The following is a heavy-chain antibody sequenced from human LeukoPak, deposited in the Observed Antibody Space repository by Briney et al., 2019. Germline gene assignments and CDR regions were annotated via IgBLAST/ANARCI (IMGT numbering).Heavy chain of an antibody. CDR1: GGTFSSYA. J-gene: IGHJ4*02. V-gene: IGHV1-69*05. CDR2: IIPIFGTA. D-gene: IGHD6-6*01. Sequence: ASVKVSCKASGGTFSSYAISWVRQAPGQGLEWMGGIIPIFGTANYAQKFQGRVTITTDESTSTAYMELRSLRSDDTAVYYCASLPYFDYSSSGYWGQGTLVTVSS. CDR3: ASLPYFDYSSSGY.